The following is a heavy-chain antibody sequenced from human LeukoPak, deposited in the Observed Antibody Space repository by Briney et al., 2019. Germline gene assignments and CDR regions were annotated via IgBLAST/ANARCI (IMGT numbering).Heavy chain of an antibody. V-gene: IGHV1-69*01. CDR2: IIPIFGTA. CDR1: GATFSSYA. D-gene: IGHD2-2*01. CDR3: ASRLYCSNTRCRNFPFAY. J-gene: IGHJ4*02. Sequence: SVKVSCKASGATFSSYAINWVRQAPGQGLEWMGGIIPIFGTANYAQKFQDRVTITADESTSTAYMELSSLRSEDTAIYYCASRLYCSNTRCRNFPFAYWGQGTLVTVSS.